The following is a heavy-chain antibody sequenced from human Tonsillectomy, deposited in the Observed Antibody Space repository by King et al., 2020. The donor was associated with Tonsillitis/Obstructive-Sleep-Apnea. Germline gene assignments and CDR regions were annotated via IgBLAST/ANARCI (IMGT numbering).Heavy chain of an antibody. CDR3: AREKKAIGYGSGGSCYSGVAY. CDR2: INHSGST. Sequence: VQLQQWGAGLLKPSETLSLTCAVYGGSFSGYYWSWIRQPPGKGLEWIGEINHSGSTNYNPSLKSRVTISVDTSKNQFSLKLSSVTAADTAVYYCAREKKAIGYGSGGSCYSGVAYWGQGTLVTVSS. D-gene: IGHD2-15*01. CDR1: GGSFSGYY. V-gene: IGHV4-34*01. J-gene: IGHJ4*02.